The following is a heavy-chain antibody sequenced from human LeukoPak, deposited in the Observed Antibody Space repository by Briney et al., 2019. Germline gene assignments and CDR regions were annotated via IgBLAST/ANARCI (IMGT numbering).Heavy chain of an antibody. Sequence: GGSLRLSCAASGFTFSSYAMSWVRQAPGKGLEWVSSISGSGGNTYYADSVKGQFTISRDNSKNTLYMQMNSLRAEDTAVYYCAKLVTHFDYWGQGTLVTVSS. CDR2: ISGSGGNT. V-gene: IGHV3-23*01. CDR3: AKLVTHFDY. D-gene: IGHD4-23*01. J-gene: IGHJ4*02. CDR1: GFTFSSYA.